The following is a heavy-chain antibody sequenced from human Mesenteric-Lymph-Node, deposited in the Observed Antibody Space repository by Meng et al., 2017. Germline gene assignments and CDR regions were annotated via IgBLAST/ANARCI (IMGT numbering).Heavy chain of an antibody. J-gene: IGHJ4*02. Sequence: QVQLVQSGAEVKKPGASVKVSCRASGYTFTSYAMHWVRQAPGQRLEWMGWINAGNGNTKYSQNFQGRITITSDTSASIVYMDLNSLRSEDTGVYYCARAIAVSGTGRFDYWGQGTLVTVSS. D-gene: IGHD6-19*01. V-gene: IGHV1-3*01. CDR2: INAGNGNT. CDR1: GYTFTSYA. CDR3: ARAIAVSGTGRFDY.